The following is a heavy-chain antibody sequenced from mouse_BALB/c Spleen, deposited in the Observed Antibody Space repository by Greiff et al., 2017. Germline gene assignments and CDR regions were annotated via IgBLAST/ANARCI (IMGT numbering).Heavy chain of an antibody. D-gene: IGHD1-1*01. CDR3: ARDYYGSLAY. J-gene: IGHJ3*01. V-gene: IGHV5-17*02. CDR2: ISSGSSTI. Sequence: EVQGVESGGGLVQPGGSRKLSCAASGFTFSSFGMHWVRQAPEKGLEWVAYISSGSSTIYYADTVKGRFTISRDNPKNTLFLQMTSLRSEDTAMYYCARDYYGSLAYWGQGTLVTVSA. CDR1: GFTFSSFG.